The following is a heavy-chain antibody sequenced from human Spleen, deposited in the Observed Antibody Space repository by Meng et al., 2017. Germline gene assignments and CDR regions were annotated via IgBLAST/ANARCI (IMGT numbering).Heavy chain of an antibody. CDR3: AGNYDFWSGYYQTPNYYYYGMDV. CDR2: MNPDSGGA. V-gene: IGHV1-2*02. Sequence: ASVKVSCKASGYSFTGNYMHWVRQAPGQGLEEMGWMNPDSGGANYEEKFQGRVTMTRDTSIGTDYMELSSLRSEDTAVYYCAGNYDFWSGYYQTPNYYYYGMDVWGQGTMVTVSS. CDR1: GYSFTGNY. J-gene: IGHJ6*02. D-gene: IGHD3-3*01.